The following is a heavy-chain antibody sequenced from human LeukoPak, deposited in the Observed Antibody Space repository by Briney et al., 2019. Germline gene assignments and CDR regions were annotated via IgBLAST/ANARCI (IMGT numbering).Heavy chain of an antibody. CDR1: GGSIRSSDYY. J-gene: IGHJ4*02. CDR3: CGSGWFAGPFGY. D-gene: IGHD6-19*01. CDR2: IYYSGST. V-gene: IGHV4-39*07. Sequence: SQTLSLTCTVSGGSIRSSDYYWGWIRQPPGKGLEWVGNIYYSGSTYYNPSLESRVTISVDTSMTQFSLRLTSVNAADTAVYYCCGSGWFAGPFGYWGQGALVTVSS.